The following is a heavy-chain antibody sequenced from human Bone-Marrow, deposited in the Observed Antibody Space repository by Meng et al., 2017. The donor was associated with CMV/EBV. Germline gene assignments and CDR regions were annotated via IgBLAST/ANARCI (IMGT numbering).Heavy chain of an antibody. Sequence: GESLKISCAASGFTFSIYAMTWVRQAPGKGLQLVSTIYRGGSNTYYADSVKGRFTISRDDSKNTLYLQMNSLRAEDTAVYYCAKESEPSAMGYRGRGTRVTVSS. D-gene: IGHD2-2*01. V-gene: IGHV3-23*03. CDR3: AKESEPSAMGY. CDR1: GFTFSIYA. J-gene: IGHJ4*02. CDR2: IYRGGSNT.